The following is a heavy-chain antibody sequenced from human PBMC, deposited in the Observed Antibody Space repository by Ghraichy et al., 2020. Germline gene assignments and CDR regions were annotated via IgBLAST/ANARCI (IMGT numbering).Heavy chain of an antibody. V-gene: IGHV4-59*12. Sequence: SETLSLTCSVSGGSIISYYWSWIRQPPGKGLEWIGEIYHTGSTNYSPSLKSRVAVALDMSKNQFSLKLNSVTAADTAVYYCVTYYDTSGYGAFDNWGQGILVSVSS. CDR2: IYHTGST. D-gene: IGHD3-22*01. J-gene: IGHJ4*02. CDR3: VTYYDTSGYGAFDN. CDR1: GGSIISYY.